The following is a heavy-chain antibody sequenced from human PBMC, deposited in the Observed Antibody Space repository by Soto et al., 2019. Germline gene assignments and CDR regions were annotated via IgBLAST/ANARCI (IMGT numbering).Heavy chain of an antibody. CDR2: INPKSGGT. Sequence: ASVKVSCKASGYSFTDYHIHWVRQAPGQGLEWLGRINPKSGGTSTAQKFQGWVTMTTDTSISTASMELTRLTSDDTAIYYCARGDSTDCSNGVCSFFYNHDMDVWGQGTTVTVFS. D-gene: IGHD2-8*01. CDR3: ARGDSTDCSNGVCSFFYNHDMDV. J-gene: IGHJ6*02. V-gene: IGHV1-2*04. CDR1: GYSFTDYH.